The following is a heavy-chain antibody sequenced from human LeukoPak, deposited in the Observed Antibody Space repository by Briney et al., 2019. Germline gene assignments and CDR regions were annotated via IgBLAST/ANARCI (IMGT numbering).Heavy chain of an antibody. Sequence: ASVKVSCKVSGYTLTELSMHWVRHAPGKGLEWMGGFDPEDGETIYAQKFQGRVTMTEDTSTDTAYMELSSLRSEDTAVYYCATALRGVVYFDYWGQGTLGTVSS. V-gene: IGHV1-24*01. CDR1: GYTLTELS. D-gene: IGHD3-10*01. J-gene: IGHJ4*02. CDR2: FDPEDGET. CDR3: ATALRGVVYFDY.